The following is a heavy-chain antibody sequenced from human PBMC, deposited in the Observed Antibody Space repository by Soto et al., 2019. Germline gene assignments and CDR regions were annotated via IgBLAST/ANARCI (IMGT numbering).Heavy chain of an antibody. V-gene: IGHV6-1*01. CDR3: ARDDRPYGSGSYTGIDF. D-gene: IGHD3-10*01. J-gene: IGHJ4*02. CDR2: TYYRSKWSI. CDR1: GYSVSSNSAA. Sequence: SQTLSLTCAISGYSVSSNSAAWNWIRQSPSRGLEWLGRTYYRSKWSIDYAVSVKSRITIRADTSKNQFSLQLDSVTPEDTAVYYCARDDRPYGSGSYTGIDFWGQGTPVTVSS.